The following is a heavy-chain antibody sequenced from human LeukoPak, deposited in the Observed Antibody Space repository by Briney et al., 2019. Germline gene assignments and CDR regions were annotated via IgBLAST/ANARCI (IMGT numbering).Heavy chain of an antibody. V-gene: IGHV4-30-2*01. CDR3: ATCTRTTNWYFDL. D-gene: IGHD1/OR15-1a*01. Sequence: SQTLSLTCTVSGGSISSGGYYWSWIRQPPGKGLEWIGYIYHSGSTYYNPSLKSRVTISVDRSKNQFSLKLSSVTAADTAVYYCATCTRTTNWYFDLWGRGTLVTVSS. J-gene: IGHJ2*01. CDR1: GGSISSGGYY. CDR2: IYHSGST.